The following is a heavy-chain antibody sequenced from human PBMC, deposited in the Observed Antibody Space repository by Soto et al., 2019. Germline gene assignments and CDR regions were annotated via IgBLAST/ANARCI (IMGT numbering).Heavy chain of an antibody. CDR2: IYSGGNT. D-gene: IGHD2-8*01. CDR1: GFTVSSSY. J-gene: IGHJ3*02. CDR3: AREFSMAYCAFDI. V-gene: IGHV3-53*01. Sequence: SLRLSCAASGFTVSSSYMSWVRQAPGKGLEWVSVIYSGGNTYYADSVQGRFTISRDNSKNTLYLQMNSLRAEDTAVYYCAREFSMAYCAFDIWGQGTMVTVSS.